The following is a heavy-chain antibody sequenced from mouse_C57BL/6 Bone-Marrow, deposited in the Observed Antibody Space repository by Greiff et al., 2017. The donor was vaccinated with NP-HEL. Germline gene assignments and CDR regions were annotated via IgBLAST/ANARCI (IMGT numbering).Heavy chain of an antibody. V-gene: IGHV5-15*04. J-gene: IGHJ3*01. Sequence: EVKLVESGGGLVQPGGSLKLTCAASGFTFSDYGMAWVRQAPRKGPEWVAFISNLAYSIYYADTVTGRFTISRENAKNTLYLEMSSLRSEDTAMYYCARQDGAWFAYWGQGTLVTVSA. CDR1: GFTFSDYG. CDR3: ARQDGAWFAY. CDR2: ISNLAYSI.